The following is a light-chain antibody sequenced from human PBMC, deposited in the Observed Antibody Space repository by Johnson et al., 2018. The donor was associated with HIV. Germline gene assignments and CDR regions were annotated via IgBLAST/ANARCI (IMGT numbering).Light chain of an antibody. CDR2: ENN. Sequence: QSVLTQPPSVSAAPGQKVTISCSGSSSNIGNNYVSWYQQFPGTAPKLLIHENNKRPSGIPDRFSGSKSGTSATLGITGLQTGDEADYYCGTWDSSLSAGVFGTGTKVTVL. V-gene: IGLV1-51*02. J-gene: IGLJ1*01. CDR3: GTWDSSLSAGV. CDR1: SSNIGNNY.